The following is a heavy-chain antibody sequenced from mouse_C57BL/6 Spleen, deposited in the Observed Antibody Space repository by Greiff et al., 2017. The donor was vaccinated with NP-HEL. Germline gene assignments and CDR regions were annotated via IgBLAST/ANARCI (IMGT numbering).Heavy chain of an antibody. CDR1: GYSITSGYY. CDR3: ATLRRAMDY. CDR2: ISYDGSN. V-gene: IGHV3-6*01. D-gene: IGHD1-2*01. J-gene: IGHJ4*01. Sequence: VQLQQSGPGLVKPSQSLSLTCSVTGYSITSGYYWNWIRQFPGNKLEWMGYISYDGSNNYNPSLKNRIPITRDTSKNQFFLKLNSVTTEDTATYYCATLRRAMDYWGQGTSVTVSS.